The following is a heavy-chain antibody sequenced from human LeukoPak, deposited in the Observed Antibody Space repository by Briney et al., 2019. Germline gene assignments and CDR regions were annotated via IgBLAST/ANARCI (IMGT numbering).Heavy chain of an antibody. CDR2: ISGSGGST. V-gene: IGHV3-23*01. CDR1: GFTFSSYA. D-gene: IGHD3-10*01. J-gene: IGHJ6*02. CDR3: AKERRGSNYFYGMDV. Sequence: PGGSLRLSCAASGFTFSSYAMSWVRQAPGKGLEWVSAISGSGGSTYYADSVKGRFTISRDNSKNTLYLQMNSLRAEDTAAYYCAKERRGSNYFYGMDVWGQGTMVTVSS.